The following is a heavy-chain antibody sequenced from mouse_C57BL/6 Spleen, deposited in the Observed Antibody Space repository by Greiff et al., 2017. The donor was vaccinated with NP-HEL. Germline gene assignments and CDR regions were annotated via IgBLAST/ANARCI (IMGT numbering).Heavy chain of an antibody. CDR1: GYTFTSYD. V-gene: IGHV1-85*01. CDR2: INTRDGST. D-gene: IGHD1-1*01. J-gene: IGHJ1*03. CDR3: ARRDYYGSSYWYFDV. Sequence: QVQLQQSGREVVKPGASVKLSCKASGYTFTSYDINWVKQRPGQGLEWIGWINTRDGSTKYNEKFKGKATLTVDTSSSTAYMELHSLTSEDSAVYFCARRDYYGSSYWYFDVWGTGTTVTVSS.